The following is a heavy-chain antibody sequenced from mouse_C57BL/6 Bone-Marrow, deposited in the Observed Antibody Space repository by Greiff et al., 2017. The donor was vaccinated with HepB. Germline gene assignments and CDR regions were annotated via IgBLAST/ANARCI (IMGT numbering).Heavy chain of an antibody. J-gene: IGHJ3*01. V-gene: IGHV3-6*01. CDR2: ISYDGSN. CDR3: ARTYDGYHVGFAY. Sequence: EVKLQESGPGLVKPSQSLSFSCSVPGYSITSGYYWTWIRPFPGNKLEWMVYISYDGSNNYNPSLKNRIPLTRDTSKNQFFLKLNSVTTEDTATYYCARTYDGYHVGFAYWGQGTLVTVSA. D-gene: IGHD2-3*01. CDR1: GYSITSGYY.